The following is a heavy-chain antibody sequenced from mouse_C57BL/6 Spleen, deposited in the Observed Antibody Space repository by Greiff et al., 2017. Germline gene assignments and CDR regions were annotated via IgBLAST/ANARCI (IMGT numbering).Heavy chain of an antibody. D-gene: IGHD2-1*01. CDR3: ARGGGNRYWYFDV. V-gene: IGHV1-26*01. J-gene: IGHJ1*03. Sequence: EVQLQQSGPELVKPGASVKISCKASGYTFTDYYMNWVKQSHGKSLEWIGDINPNNGGTSYNQKFKGKATLTVDKSSSTAYMELRSLTSEDSAVYYCARGGGNRYWYFDVWGTGTTVTVSS. CDR2: INPNNGGT. CDR1: GYTFTDYY.